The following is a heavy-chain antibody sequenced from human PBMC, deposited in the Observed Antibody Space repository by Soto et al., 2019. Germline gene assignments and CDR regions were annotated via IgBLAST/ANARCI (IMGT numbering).Heavy chain of an antibody. J-gene: IGHJ6*02. CDR2: IFHSGIT. CDR1: GGSFSNDY. V-gene: IGHV4-59*01. D-gene: IGHD2-2*01. CDR3: ARLRRGSSIKGDHYDMDV. Sequence: PSETLSLTCFISGGSFSNDYWTWIRQSPGKGLEWIGYIFHSGITDYNPSVKSRVTISIDKSRNLFSLNLTSVTAADTAMYYCARLRRGSSIKGDHYDMDVWGQGTTVTVSS.